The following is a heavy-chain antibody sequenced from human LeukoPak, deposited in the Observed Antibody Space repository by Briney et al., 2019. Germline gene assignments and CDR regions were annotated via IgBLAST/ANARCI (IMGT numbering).Heavy chain of an antibody. Sequence: GGSLRLSCAASGFTVSNNCMSWVRQAPGKGLEWVSVIYSGGSTYYADSVKGRFTISRDNSKNTLYLQMNSLRAEDAAVYYCARVVGRWLQFDYWGQGTLVTVSS. CDR1: GFTVSNNC. CDR2: IYSGGST. CDR3: ARVVGRWLQFDY. V-gene: IGHV3-53*01. J-gene: IGHJ4*02. D-gene: IGHD5-24*01.